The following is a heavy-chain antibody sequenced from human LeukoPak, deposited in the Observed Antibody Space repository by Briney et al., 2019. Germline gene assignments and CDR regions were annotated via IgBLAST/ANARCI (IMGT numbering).Heavy chain of an antibody. D-gene: IGHD5-18*01. J-gene: IGHJ6*03. CDR2: ISAYNGDT. V-gene: IGHV1-18*01. CDR1: GYTFTSYG. CDR3: ARGRPDTSVPRTYYMDV. Sequence: GASVKVSCKASGYTFTSYGINWVRQAPGQGLEWMGWISAYNGDTNYAQKLQGRVTFTRDTSISTSFMELSSLRSEDTAIYYCARGRPDTSVPRTYYMDVWGKGTTVTVSS.